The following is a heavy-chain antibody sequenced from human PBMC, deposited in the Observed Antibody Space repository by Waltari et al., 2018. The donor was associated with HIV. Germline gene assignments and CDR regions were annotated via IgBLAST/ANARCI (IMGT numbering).Heavy chain of an antibody. D-gene: IGHD4-17*01. CDR2: ISSSSSTI. V-gene: IGHV3-48*02. CDR1: GFTCSSYS. J-gene: IGHJ5*02. Sequence: EVQLVESGGGLVQPGGSLRLSGAASGFTCSSYSMNWLRQAPGKGLEWVSYISSSSSTIYYADSVKGRFTISRDNAKNSLYLQMNSLRDEDTAVYYCAGGLMTTSPTWGQGTLVTVSS. CDR3: AGGLMTTSPT.